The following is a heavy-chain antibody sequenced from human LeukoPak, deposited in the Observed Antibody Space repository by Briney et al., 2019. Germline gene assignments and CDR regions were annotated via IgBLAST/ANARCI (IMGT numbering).Heavy chain of an antibody. CDR1: GFTFSSYA. CDR2: ISGSGGST. V-gene: IGHV3-23*01. J-gene: IGHJ6*02. D-gene: IGHD3-3*01. CDR3: ARKGGSRFLGRYKYYGLDV. Sequence: GGSLRLSCAASGFTFSSYAMSWVRQAPGKGLEWVSAISGSGGSTYYADSVKGRFTISRDNSKNTLYLQMNSLRVEDTAVYYCARKGGSRFLGRYKYYGLDVWGQGTTVTVS.